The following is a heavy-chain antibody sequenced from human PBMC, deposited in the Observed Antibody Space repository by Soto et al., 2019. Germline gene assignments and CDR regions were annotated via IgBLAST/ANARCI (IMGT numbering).Heavy chain of an antibody. CDR3: ARGVATTTSDYYYYYMDV. Sequence: SETLSLTCTVSGGSISSYYWSWIRQPPGKGLEWIGYIYYSGSTNYNPSLKSRVTISVDTSKNQFSLKLSSVTAADTAVYYCARGVATTTSDYYYYYMDVWGKGTTVTVSS. D-gene: IGHD5-12*01. CDR2: IYYSGST. J-gene: IGHJ6*03. CDR1: GGSISSYY. V-gene: IGHV4-59*08.